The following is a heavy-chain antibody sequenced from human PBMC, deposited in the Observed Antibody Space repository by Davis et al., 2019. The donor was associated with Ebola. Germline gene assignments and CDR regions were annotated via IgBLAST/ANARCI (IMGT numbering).Heavy chain of an antibody. CDR2: ISGSGGST. CDR1: VITFSSYA. D-gene: IGHD1-26*01. CDR3: AKDTSNIWFDV. J-gene: IGHJ3*01. V-gene: IGHV3-23*01. Sequence: PGGSLRLSCTDSVITFSSYAMTWVRQAPGKGLEWVSAISGSGGSTYYADSVKGRFTISRDNSRNTLYLQMNGLRVEDTAIYYCAKDTSNIWFDVWGQGTMVTVSS.